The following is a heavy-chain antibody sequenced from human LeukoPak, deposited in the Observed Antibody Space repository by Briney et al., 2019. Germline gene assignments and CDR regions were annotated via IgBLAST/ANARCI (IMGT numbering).Heavy chain of an antibody. CDR2: MNPNSGNT. D-gene: IGHD3-3*01. CDR1: GYTFTSYD. V-gene: IGHV1-8*01. Sequence: ASVKVSCKASGYTFTSYDINWVRQATGQGLEWMGWMNPNSGNTGYAQKFQGRVTITRNTSISTAYMELSSLRSEDTAVYYCARGWVPPYYDFWSGYSYFDYWGQGTLVTVSS. J-gene: IGHJ4*02. CDR3: ARGWVPPYYDFWSGYSYFDY.